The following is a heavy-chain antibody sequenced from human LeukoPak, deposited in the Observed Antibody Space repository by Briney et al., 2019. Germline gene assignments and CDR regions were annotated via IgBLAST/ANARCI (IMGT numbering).Heavy chain of an antibody. CDR2: IIPIFGTA. D-gene: IGHD3-22*01. CDR1: GGTFSSYA. V-gene: IGHV1-69*05. Sequence: SVKVSCKASGGTFSSYAISWVRQAPGQGLEWMGRIIPIFGTANYAQKFQGRVTITTDESTSTAYMELSSLRSDDTAVYYCARTLYYYDSSGYYSFDYWGQGTLVTVSS. CDR3: ARTLYYYDSSGYYSFDY. J-gene: IGHJ4*02.